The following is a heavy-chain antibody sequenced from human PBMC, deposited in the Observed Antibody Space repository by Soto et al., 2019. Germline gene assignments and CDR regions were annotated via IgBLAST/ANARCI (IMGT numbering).Heavy chain of an antibody. V-gene: IGHV3-23*01. CDR2: ISVSGSST. CDR3: AKAITVSGTGYYYYGMDV. CDR1: GFTFSSCA. Sequence: GGSLRLSCAASGFTFSSCAMSWVRQAPGKGLERVSSISVSGSSTYYADSVKGRFTISRDNSKNTLHLQMNGLRAEDTAVYHCAKAITVSGTGYYYYGMDVWGQGTTVTVSS. J-gene: IGHJ6*02. D-gene: IGHD6-19*01.